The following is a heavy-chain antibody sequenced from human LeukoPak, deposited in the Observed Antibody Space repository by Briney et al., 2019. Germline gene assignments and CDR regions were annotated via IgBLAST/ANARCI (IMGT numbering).Heavy chain of an antibody. J-gene: IGHJ4*02. CDR2: ISHDGSTE. CDR1: GFTFSSYA. V-gene: IGHV3-30-3*01. Sequence: PGGSLRLSCAASGFTFSSYAMHWVRQAPDKGLEWVAVISHDGSTENYADSVKGRITISRDNPKNTLYLQLNSLRPGDTAVYHCARDLSGSYTVDYWGQGTLVTVSS. CDR3: ARDLSGSYTVDY. D-gene: IGHD1-26*01.